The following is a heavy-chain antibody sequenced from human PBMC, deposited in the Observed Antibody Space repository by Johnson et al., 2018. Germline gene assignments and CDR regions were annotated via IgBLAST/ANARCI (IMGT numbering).Heavy chain of an antibody. Sequence: QVQLQESGPGLVKPSETLSLTCTVSGGSVSSGSYYWSWIRQPPGKGLEWIGYIYYSGSTNYNPSLKSRVTISVDTSKNQFSLRLSSVTAADTAVYYCARGGTIPEYFQHWGQGTLVTVSS. D-gene: IGHD1-26*01. CDR2: IYYSGST. CDR1: GGSVSSGSYY. J-gene: IGHJ1*01. V-gene: IGHV4-61*01. CDR3: ARGGTIPEYFQH.